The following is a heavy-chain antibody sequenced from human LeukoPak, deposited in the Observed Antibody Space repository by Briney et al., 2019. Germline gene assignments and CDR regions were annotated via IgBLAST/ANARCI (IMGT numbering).Heavy chain of an antibody. CDR1: GGSISSYY. D-gene: IGHD3-22*01. Sequence: PSETLSLTCTVSGGSISSYYWSWIRQPPGKGLEWLGYIYYSGSTNYNPSLKSRVTISVDTSKNQFSLKLSSVTAADTAVYYCASAGVYDSSGYYYLDYWGEGTLVTVSS. J-gene: IGHJ4*02. V-gene: IGHV4-59*01. CDR2: IYYSGST. CDR3: ASAGVYDSSGYYYLDY.